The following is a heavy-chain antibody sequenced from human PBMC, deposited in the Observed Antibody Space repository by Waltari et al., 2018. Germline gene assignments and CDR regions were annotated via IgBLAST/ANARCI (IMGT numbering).Heavy chain of an antibody. CDR1: GGSISSSSYY. CDR3: ASQGIVGADFDY. Sequence: QLQLQESGPGLVKPSETLSLTCTVSGGSISSSSYYWGWIRQPPGKGLEWIGSIYYSGSTYYNPSLKSRVTISVDTSKTQFSLKLSSVTAADTAVYYCASQGIVGADFDYWGQGTLVTVSS. V-gene: IGHV4-39*01. J-gene: IGHJ4*02. CDR2: IYYSGST. D-gene: IGHD1-26*01.